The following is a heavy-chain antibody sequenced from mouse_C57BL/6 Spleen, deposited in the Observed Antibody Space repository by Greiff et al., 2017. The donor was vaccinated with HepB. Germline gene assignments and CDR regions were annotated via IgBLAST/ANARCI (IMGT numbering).Heavy chain of an antibody. Sequence: VKLQQSGAELARPGASVKMSCKASGYTFTSYTMHWVKQRPGQGLEWIGYINPSSGYTKYNQKFKDKATLTADKSSSTAYMQLSSLTSEDSAVYYCARSGYSNYVGAMDYWGQGTSVTVSS. D-gene: IGHD2-5*01. J-gene: IGHJ4*01. CDR1: GYTFTSYT. V-gene: IGHV1-4*01. CDR2: INPSSGYT. CDR3: ARSGYSNYVGAMDY.